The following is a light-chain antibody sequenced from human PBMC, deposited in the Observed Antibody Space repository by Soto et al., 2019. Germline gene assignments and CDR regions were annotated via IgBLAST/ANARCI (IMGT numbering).Light chain of an antibody. CDR3: QQHNSYWT. J-gene: IGKJ1*01. CDR2: KAS. V-gene: IGKV1-5*03. CDR1: HSISSW. Sequence: DIQMTQSPSTLSASVGDRVTITCRASHSISSWLAWYQQKPGKAPKPLIYKASSLESGVPSRFSGSGSGTEFTLTISSLQPDDFAPYYCQQHNSYWTFGQGTKVAIK.